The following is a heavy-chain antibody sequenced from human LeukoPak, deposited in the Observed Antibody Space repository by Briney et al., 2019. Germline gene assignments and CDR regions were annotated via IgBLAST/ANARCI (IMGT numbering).Heavy chain of an antibody. D-gene: IGHD3-3*01. CDR3: AKEEDFWSGYCDY. V-gene: IGHV3-30*02. CDR2: IRYDGSNK. Sequence: PGGSLRLSCAASGFTFSSYSMHWVRQAPGKGLEWVAFIRYDGSNKYYADSVKGRFTISRDNSKNTLYLQMNSLRAEDTAVYYCAKEEDFWSGYCDYWGQGTLVTVSS. J-gene: IGHJ4*02. CDR1: GFTFSSYS.